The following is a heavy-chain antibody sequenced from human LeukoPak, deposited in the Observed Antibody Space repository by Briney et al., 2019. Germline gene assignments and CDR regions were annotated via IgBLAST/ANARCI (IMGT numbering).Heavy chain of an antibody. V-gene: IGHV1-69*04. CDR1: GGTFRNSG. CDR2: IIPILDIT. J-gene: IGHJ1*01. CDR3: AKIHDDSGYYYEYFQF. D-gene: IGHD3-22*01. Sequence: SVKVSCKASGGTFRNSGISWVRQAPGQGLEYVGRIIPILDITEYGKTSPGRVTITADTATDTFYMELSGLRSEDTAVYYCAKIHDDSGYYYEYFQFWGQGTLITVSS.